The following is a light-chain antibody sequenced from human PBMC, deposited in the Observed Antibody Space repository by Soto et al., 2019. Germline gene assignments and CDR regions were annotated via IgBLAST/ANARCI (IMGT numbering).Light chain of an antibody. CDR3: CSYAGSSALV. CDR1: SSDIGSYNL. CDR2: DVS. V-gene: IGLV2-23*02. J-gene: IGLJ3*02. Sequence: QSALTQPASVSGSPGQSITISCTGTSSDIGSYNLVSWYQQDPGKAPKLLIYDVSERPSGVSNRFSGSKSGNTASLTISGRQVEDEADYYCCSYAGSSALVFGGGTKLTVL.